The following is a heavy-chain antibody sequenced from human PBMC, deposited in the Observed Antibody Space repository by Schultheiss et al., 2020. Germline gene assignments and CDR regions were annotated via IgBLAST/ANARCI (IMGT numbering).Heavy chain of an antibody. J-gene: IGHJ4*02. V-gene: IGHV4-59*01. CDR1: GDSLGTYD. CDR2: THYSGTT. Sequence: SETLSLTCTVSGDSLGTYDGTWIRQTPEKGLEWIGDTHYSGTTNYKPSLKSRVTISVDKSKNQFSLKLSSVTAADTAVYYCARAATVRRLLQFSYWGQGTLVTVSS. D-gene: IGHD5-24*01. CDR3: ARAATVRRLLQFSY.